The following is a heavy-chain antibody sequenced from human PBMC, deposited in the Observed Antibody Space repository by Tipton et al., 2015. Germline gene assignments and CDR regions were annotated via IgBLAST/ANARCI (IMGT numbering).Heavy chain of an antibody. CDR3: ARARGRRGGLFDS. CDR2: LYFSGST. CDR1: GGSISSSSYY. J-gene: IGHJ4*02. Sequence: TLSLTCTGSGGSISSSSYYWAWIRQPPGKGLEWIGSLYFSGSTYYNPSLKSRVTISIDRFKNQFSLKLSSVTAADTAVYYCARARGRRGGLFDSWGQGILVTVSS. V-gene: IGHV4-39*01. D-gene: IGHD4-23*01.